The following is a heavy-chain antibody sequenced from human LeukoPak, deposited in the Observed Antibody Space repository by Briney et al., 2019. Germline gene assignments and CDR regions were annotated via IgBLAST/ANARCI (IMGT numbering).Heavy chain of an antibody. CDR2: VYYSGST. J-gene: IGHJ3*02. D-gene: IGHD3-22*01. Sequence: SETLSLTCSVSGASISSSDYYWGWIRQPPGKGLEWIGSVYYSGSTYYNPSLKSRVTISVDTSKNQFSLKLSSVTAADTAVYYCARDGSGYYSGIMWKRDAFDIWGQGTMVTVSS. V-gene: IGHV4-39*07. CDR1: GASISSSDYY. CDR3: ARDGSGYYSGIMWKRDAFDI.